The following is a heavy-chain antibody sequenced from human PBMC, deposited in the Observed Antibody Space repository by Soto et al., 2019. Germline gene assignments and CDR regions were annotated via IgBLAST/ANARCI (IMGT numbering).Heavy chain of an antibody. CDR2: IYYSGST. Sequence: QVQLQESGPGLVKPSQTLSLTCTVSGGSISSGGYYWSWIRQHPGKGLEWIGYIYYSGSTYYNPSLKSRVTRSVDTSKTQFALKLGSVTAADTAVYYCASWVGATAFDFWGQGTLVTVSS. CDR3: ASWVGATAFDF. D-gene: IGHD1-26*01. V-gene: IGHV4-31*03. CDR1: GGSISSGGYY. J-gene: IGHJ4*02.